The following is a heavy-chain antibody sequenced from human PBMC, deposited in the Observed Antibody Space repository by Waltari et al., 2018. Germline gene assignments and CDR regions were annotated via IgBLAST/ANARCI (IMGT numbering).Heavy chain of an antibody. V-gene: IGHV3-23*01. D-gene: IGHD6-19*01. CDR2: ISGSGGST. J-gene: IGHJ4*02. CDR1: GYTFSSYA. Sequence: LRLSCAASGYTFSSYAMSWVRQAPGKGLEWVAGISGSGGSTYYADSVKGRFTMSRDNSRNVLYLQMNSMTAEDTAVYYCAKGNSSGWYNFDYWGQGTLVTVSS. CDR3: AKGNSSGWYNFDY.